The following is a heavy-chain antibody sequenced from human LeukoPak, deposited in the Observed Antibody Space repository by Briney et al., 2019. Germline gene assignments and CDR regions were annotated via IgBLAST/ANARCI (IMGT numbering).Heavy chain of an antibody. V-gene: IGHV4-34*01. J-gene: IGHJ4*02. Sequence: PSETLSLTCAVYGGSFSGYYWSWIRQPPGKGLEWIGSIYYSGSTYYNPSLKSRVTISVDTSKNQFSLKLSSVTAADTAVYYCARYYGSGSTKIDYWGQGTLVTVSS. CDR2: IYYSGST. D-gene: IGHD3-10*01. CDR3: ARYYGSGSTKIDY. CDR1: GGSFSGYY.